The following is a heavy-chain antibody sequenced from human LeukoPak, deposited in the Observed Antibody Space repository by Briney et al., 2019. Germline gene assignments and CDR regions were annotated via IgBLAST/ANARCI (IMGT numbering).Heavy chain of an antibody. V-gene: IGHV3-23*01. Sequence: PGGSLRLSCAASGFTFSSYAMSWVRQAPGKGLEWVSAISGSGGSTYYADSVKGRFTISRDNAKNSLYLQMNSLRAEDTAVYYCARDFAPPSGAKDRYYFDYWGQGTLVTVSS. D-gene: IGHD3-10*01. CDR2: ISGSGGST. CDR3: ARDFAPPSGAKDRYYFDY. J-gene: IGHJ4*02. CDR1: GFTFSSYA.